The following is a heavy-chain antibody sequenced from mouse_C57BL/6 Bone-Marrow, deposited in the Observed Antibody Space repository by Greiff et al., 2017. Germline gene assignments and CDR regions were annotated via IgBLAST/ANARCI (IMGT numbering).Heavy chain of an antibody. CDR1: GYTFTSYW. CDR2: IHPNSGST. V-gene: IGHV1-64*01. CDR3: ARGLSWFAY. J-gene: IGHJ3*01. Sequence: QVQLKQPGAELVKPGASVKLSCKASGYTFTSYWMHWVKQRPGQGLEWIGMIHPNSGSTNYNEKFKSKATLTVDKSSSTAYRQLSSLTSEDSAVDYCARGLSWFAYWGKGTLVTVSA. D-gene: IGHD3-3*01.